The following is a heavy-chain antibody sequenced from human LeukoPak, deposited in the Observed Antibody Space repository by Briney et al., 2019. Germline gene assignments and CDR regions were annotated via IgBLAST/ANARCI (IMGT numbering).Heavy chain of an antibody. CDR3: AKPLQAYYYMDV. Sequence: GGSLRLSCAASGFTFSSYGMHWVRQAPGKGLEWVAFIRYDGSNKYYADSVKGRFTISRDNSKNTLYLQMNSLRAEDTAVYYCAKPLQAYYYMDVWGKGTTVTVS. J-gene: IGHJ6*03. CDR1: GFTFSSYG. V-gene: IGHV3-30*02. CDR2: IRYDGSNK.